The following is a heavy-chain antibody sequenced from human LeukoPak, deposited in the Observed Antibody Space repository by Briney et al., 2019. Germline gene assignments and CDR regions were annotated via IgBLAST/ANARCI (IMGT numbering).Heavy chain of an antibody. V-gene: IGHV4-34*01. CDR1: GGSFSGYY. Sequence: SETLSRTCAVYGGSFSGYYWSWIRQPPGKGLEWIGEINHSGSTNYNPSLKSRVTISVDTSKNQFSLKLSSVTAADTAVYYCARGSAMLTRWGQGTLVTVSS. D-gene: IGHD5-18*01. CDR3: ARGSAMLTR. CDR2: INHSGST. J-gene: IGHJ4*02.